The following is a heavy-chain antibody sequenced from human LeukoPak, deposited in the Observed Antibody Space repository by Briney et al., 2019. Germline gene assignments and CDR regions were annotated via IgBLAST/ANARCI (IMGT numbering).Heavy chain of an antibody. D-gene: IGHD3-10*01. CDR2: INPNSGGT. V-gene: IGHV1-2*02. J-gene: IGHJ5*02. Sequence: ASVKVSCKASGYTFTGYYMHWVRQAPGQGLEWMGWINPNSGGTNYAQKFQGRVTMTRDTSISTAYMELSRLRSDDTAVYYCARVGYYGSGSYGNWFDPWGQGTLVTVSS. CDR3: ARVGYYGSGSYGNWFDP. CDR1: GYTFTGYY.